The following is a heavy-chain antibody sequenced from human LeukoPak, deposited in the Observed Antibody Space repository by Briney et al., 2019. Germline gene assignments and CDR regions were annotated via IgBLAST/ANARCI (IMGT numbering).Heavy chain of an antibody. V-gene: IGHV3-53*05. Sequence: PGGSLRLSCAASGFTVSSNYMSWVRQAPGKGLEWVSVIYSGGSTYYADSVKGRFTISRDNSKNTLYLQMNSLRSEDTAVYYCATVGYSRSIDYWGQGTLVTVSS. CDR3: ATVGYSRSIDY. J-gene: IGHJ4*02. CDR1: GFTVSSNY. D-gene: IGHD6-13*01. CDR2: IYSGGST.